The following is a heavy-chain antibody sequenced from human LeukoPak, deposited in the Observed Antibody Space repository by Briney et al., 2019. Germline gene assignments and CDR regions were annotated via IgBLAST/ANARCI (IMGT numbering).Heavy chain of an antibody. CDR2: IYTSGST. CDR1: GGSLSSGSYY. V-gene: IGHV4-61*02. D-gene: IGHD3-10*01. J-gene: IGHJ4*02. Sequence: SETLSLTCTVSGGSLSSGSYYWSWIRQPAGKGLEWIGRIYTSGSTNYNPSLKSRVTISVDTSKNQFSLKLSSVTAADTAVYYCVGGKATFDYWGQGTLVTVSS. CDR3: VGGKATFDY.